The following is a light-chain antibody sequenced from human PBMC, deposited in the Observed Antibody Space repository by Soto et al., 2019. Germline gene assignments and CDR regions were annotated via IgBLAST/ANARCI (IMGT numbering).Light chain of an antibody. V-gene: IGLV2-11*01. CDR1: TSDVGDYNY. J-gene: IGLJ1*01. Sequence: QSALTQPRSVSGSPGQSVTISCTGTTSDVGDYNYVSWYQQHPGNAPKLMIYDVSKRPSGVPDRFSGSKSGNTASLTISGLQAEDENDYYCCSYAGGPYVFGTGTKLTVL. CDR3: CSYAGGPYV. CDR2: DVS.